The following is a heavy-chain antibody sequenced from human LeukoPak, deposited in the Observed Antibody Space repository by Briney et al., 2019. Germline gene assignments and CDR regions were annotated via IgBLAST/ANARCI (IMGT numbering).Heavy chain of an antibody. CDR1: GGSISSSSYY. CDR3: ASGYSYGYEIASLDY. Sequence: SETLSLTCTVSGGSISSSSYYWGWIRQPPGKGLEWIGSIYYSGSTYYNPSLKSRVTISVDTSKNQFSLKLSSVTAADTAVYYCASGYSYGYEIASLDYWSQGTLVTVSS. CDR2: IYYSGST. J-gene: IGHJ4*02. D-gene: IGHD5-18*01. V-gene: IGHV4-39*01.